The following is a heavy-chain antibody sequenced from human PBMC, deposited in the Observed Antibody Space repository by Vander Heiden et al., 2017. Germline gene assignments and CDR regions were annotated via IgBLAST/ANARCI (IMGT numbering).Heavy chain of an antibody. CDR1: RGSVRSSAYF. V-gene: IGHV4-39*01. D-gene: IGHD3-10*01. CDR3: ARHDSGLWYFDL. Sequence: QLQLQASGPGLVRPSETLSLTCSVSRGSVRSSAYFWAWIRQPPGKGLEWIASICYAGNTFYNPSLKSRVSISVDMPSDQFSLKLTSVIASDTAVYYCARHDSGLWYFDLWGRGTLVTVSS. J-gene: IGHJ2*01. CDR2: ICYAGNT.